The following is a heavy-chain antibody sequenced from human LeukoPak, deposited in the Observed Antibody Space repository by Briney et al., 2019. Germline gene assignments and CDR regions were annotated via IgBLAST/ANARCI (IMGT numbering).Heavy chain of an antibody. Sequence: ASXXVSCKASGYTFTSYYMHWVRQAHGQGLEWMGIINPSGGSTSYAQKFQGRGTMTRDTSTSTVYMELSSLRSEDTAVYYCARDLEGYYDSSGYYDYWGQGTLVTVSS. CDR2: INPSGGST. CDR1: GYTFTSYY. D-gene: IGHD3-22*01. CDR3: ARDLEGYYDSSGYYDY. J-gene: IGHJ4*02. V-gene: IGHV1-46*01.